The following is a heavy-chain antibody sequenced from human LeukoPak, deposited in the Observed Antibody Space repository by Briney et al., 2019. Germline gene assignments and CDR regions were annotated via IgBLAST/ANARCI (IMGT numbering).Heavy chain of an antibody. V-gene: IGHV3-21*01. J-gene: IGHJ4*02. D-gene: IGHD3-16*02. Sequence: GGPLRLSCAASGFTFSSYSMNWVRQAPGQGLEWVSSISSSSGYIWYVDSVKGRFTISRDNAKNSLYLQMNSLRAEDTAVYYCARDLGVIVHPSDYWGQGTLVTVSS. CDR2: ISSSSGYI. CDR1: GFTFSSYS. CDR3: ARDLGVIVHPSDY.